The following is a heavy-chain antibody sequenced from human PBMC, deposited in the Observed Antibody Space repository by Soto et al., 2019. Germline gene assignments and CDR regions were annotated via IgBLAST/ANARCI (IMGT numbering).Heavy chain of an antibody. J-gene: IGHJ4*02. Sequence: SETLSLTCAVYGGSFSDYYWSWIRQPPGKGLEWIGEINHSGSTNYNPSLKSRVTISVDTSKNQFSLKLSSVTAADTAMYYCARESYGDHSTYWGQGTLVPVSS. D-gene: IGHD4-17*01. CDR3: ARESYGDHSTY. CDR1: GGSFSDYY. V-gene: IGHV4-34*01. CDR2: INHSGST.